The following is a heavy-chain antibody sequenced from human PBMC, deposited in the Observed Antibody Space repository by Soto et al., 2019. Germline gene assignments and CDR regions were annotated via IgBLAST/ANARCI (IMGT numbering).Heavy chain of an antibody. J-gene: IGHJ5*01. V-gene: IGHV5-51*01. CDR1: GYSFTKYW. CDR2: IYPGDSDT. CDR3: ARRGDSSGYMDS. Sequence: GESLKISCKGSGYSFTKYWIAWVRQMPGKGLEWTGIIYPGDSDTRYSPSFQGQVSISADKSISTAYLQWSSLKASDTAMYYCARRGDSSGYMDSWGQGTLVTVSS. D-gene: IGHD3-22*01.